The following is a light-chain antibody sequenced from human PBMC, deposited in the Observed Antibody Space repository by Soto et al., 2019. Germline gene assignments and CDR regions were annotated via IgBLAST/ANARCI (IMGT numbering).Light chain of an antibody. J-gene: IGKJ1*01. CDR2: GAS. V-gene: IGKV1-6*01. Sequence: IPMTQSPSSLYASVGDRVTITFRAIQGIRTELGWYQQKPGKAPRLLIYGASTLQGGVPSRFSGSGSGTDFTLTISSLQPEDFATYYCLQDNSYPRTFGQGTKVDIK. CDR1: QGIRTE. CDR3: LQDNSYPRT.